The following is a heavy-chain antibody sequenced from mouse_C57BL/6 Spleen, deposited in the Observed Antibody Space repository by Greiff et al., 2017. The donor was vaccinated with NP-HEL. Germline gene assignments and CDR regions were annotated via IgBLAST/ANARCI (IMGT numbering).Heavy chain of an antibody. CDR2: ISYSGST. D-gene: IGHD2-1*01. CDR1: GYSITSGYD. J-gene: IGHJ2*01. Sequence: VQLKESGPGMVKPSQSLSLTCTVTGYSITSGYDWHWIRHFPGNKLEWMGYISYSGSTNYNPSLKSPISITHDTSKNHFFLKLNSVTTEDTATYYCAREGDYGNYDYWGQGTTLTVAS. CDR3: AREGDYGNYDY. V-gene: IGHV3-1*01.